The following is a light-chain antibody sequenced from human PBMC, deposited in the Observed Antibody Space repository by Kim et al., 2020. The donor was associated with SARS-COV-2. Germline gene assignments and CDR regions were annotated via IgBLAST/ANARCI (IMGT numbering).Light chain of an antibody. CDR1: QSVSSY. V-gene: IGKV3-11*01. J-gene: IGKJ5*01. CDR2: DAS. Sequence: EIVLRQSPATLSLSPGERATLSCRASQSVSSYLAWYQQKPGQAPRLLIYDASKRAIGIPARFSGSGSGTDFTLTISRLEPEDYAVYFCQQRSSFGQGTRLELK. CDR3: QQRSS.